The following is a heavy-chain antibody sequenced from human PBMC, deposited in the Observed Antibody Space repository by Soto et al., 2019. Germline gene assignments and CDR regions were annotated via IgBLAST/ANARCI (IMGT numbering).Heavy chain of an antibody. CDR1: GYTLTDFF. D-gene: IGHD3-16*02. Sequence: QVQLVQSGAEVKKPGASVRVSCKASGYTLTDFFMHWVRQAPGQGLGWMGWISPTNGGTNYAQKFQGRVTMTRDTSISAAYMELSSLRSDDTAVYYCARGYPSLPSDYWGHGTLVTVSS. V-gene: IGHV1-2*02. J-gene: IGHJ4*01. CDR3: ARGYPSLPSDY. CDR2: ISPTNGGT.